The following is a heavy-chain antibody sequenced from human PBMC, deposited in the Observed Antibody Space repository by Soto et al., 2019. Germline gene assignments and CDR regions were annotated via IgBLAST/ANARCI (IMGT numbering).Heavy chain of an antibody. CDR3: ASGGSATGWPDYYGMDV. Sequence: VASVKVSCKASGGTFSSYAISWVRQAPGQGLEWMGGIIPIFGTANYAQKFQGRVTITADKSTSTAYMELSSLRSEDTAVYYCASGGSATGWPDYYGMDVWGQGTTVTVSS. J-gene: IGHJ6*02. D-gene: IGHD1-26*01. CDR1: GGTFSSYA. V-gene: IGHV1-69*06. CDR2: IIPIFGTA.